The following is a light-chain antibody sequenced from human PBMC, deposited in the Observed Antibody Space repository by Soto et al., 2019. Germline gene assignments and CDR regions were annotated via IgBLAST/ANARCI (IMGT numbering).Light chain of an antibody. CDR1: QIISRF. J-gene: IGKJ2*01. Sequence: DIQMTQSPSSLSASVGDRVTITCRASQIISRFLNWYQQEPGKAPTLLIYGASSLQRGVPSRFSGGWSGTDFTLTIVSLQPEDFASYYCQQSYSTPYTFCQGTELEIK. CDR2: GAS. CDR3: QQSYSTPYT. V-gene: IGKV1-39*01.